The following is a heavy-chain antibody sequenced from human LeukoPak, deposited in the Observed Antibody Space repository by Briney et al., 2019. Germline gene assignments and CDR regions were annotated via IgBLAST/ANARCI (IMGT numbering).Heavy chain of an antibody. Sequence: GGSLRLSCAASGFTFSNYGMHWVRQAPGKGLEWVAFIRYDGSNKYYADSVKGRFTISRDNSKNTLYLQMNSLRAEDTAVYYCARPLRDGYNHWYFDLWGRGTLVTVSS. CDR3: ARPLRDGYNHWYFDL. D-gene: IGHD5-24*01. CDR2: IRYDGSNK. V-gene: IGHV3-30*02. J-gene: IGHJ2*01. CDR1: GFTFSNYG.